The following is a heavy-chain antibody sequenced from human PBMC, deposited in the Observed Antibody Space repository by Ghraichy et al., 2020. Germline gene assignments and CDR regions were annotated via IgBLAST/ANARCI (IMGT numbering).Heavy chain of an antibody. Sequence: GGSLRLSCAASGFTFSSYSMNWVRQAPGKGLEWVSSISSSSSYIYYADSVKGRFTISRDNAKNSLYLQMNSLRAEDTAVYYCARDDEGPYDILTGYYSPSFDYWGQGTLVTVSS. V-gene: IGHV3-21*01. D-gene: IGHD3-9*01. J-gene: IGHJ4*02. CDR3: ARDDEGPYDILTGYYSPSFDY. CDR2: ISSSSSYI. CDR1: GFTFSSYS.